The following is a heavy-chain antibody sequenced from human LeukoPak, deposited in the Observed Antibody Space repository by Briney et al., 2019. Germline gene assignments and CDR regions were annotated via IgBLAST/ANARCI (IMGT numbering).Heavy chain of an antibody. CDR2: INNSGSYI. Sequence: GGSLRLSCAASGFTFSSYSMNWVRQAPGKGLEWVSYINNSGSYIYYADSVKGRFNISRDNAKNSLYLQMNSLRAEDTAVYYCARAQTLPLVTSPITLNWFDPWGQGTLVTVSS. CDR3: ARAQTLPLVTSPITLNWFDP. CDR1: GFTFSSYS. V-gene: IGHV3-21*01. D-gene: IGHD2-2*01. J-gene: IGHJ5*02.